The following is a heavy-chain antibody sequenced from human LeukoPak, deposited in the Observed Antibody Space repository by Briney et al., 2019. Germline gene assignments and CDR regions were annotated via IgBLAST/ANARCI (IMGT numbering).Heavy chain of an antibody. CDR2: IWYDGSNK. CDR3: ARLTAGVSGAFDI. Sequence: GRFLRLSCAASGFTFSSYGMHWVRQAPGKGLEWVAVIWYDGSNKYYADSVKGRFTISRDNSKNTLYLQMNSLRAEDTAVYYCARLTAGVSGAFDIWGQGTMVTVSS. J-gene: IGHJ3*02. D-gene: IGHD3-10*01. V-gene: IGHV3-33*01. CDR1: GFTFSSYG.